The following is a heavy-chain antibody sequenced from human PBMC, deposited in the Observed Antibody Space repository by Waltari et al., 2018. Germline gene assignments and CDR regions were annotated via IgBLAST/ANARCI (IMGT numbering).Heavy chain of an antibody. D-gene: IGHD6-13*01. CDR1: GFTFSSYA. V-gene: IGHV3-23*04. CDR2: ISGSGGST. CDR3: AKVGLPGYSSSWYVFDY. Sequence: EVQLVESGGGLVQPGGSLRLSCAASGFTFSSYAMSWVRQAPGKGLEWVSGISGSGGSTYYADSVKGRFTISRDNSKNTLYLQMNSLRAEDTAVYYCAKVGLPGYSSSWYVFDYWGQGTLVTVSS. J-gene: IGHJ4*02.